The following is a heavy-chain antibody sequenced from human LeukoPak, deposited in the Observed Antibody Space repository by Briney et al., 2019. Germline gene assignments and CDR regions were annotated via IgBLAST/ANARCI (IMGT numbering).Heavy chain of an antibody. V-gene: IGHV3-23*01. CDR2: ISGSGGST. CDR3: AKDSIAVAVLEGPYYFDY. J-gene: IGHJ4*02. Sequence: GGSLRLSCAASGFTFSSYAMSWVRQAPGKGLEWGSAISGSGGSTYYADSVKGRFTISRDNSKNTLYLQMNSLRAEDTAVYYCAKDSIAVAVLEGPYYFDYWGQGTLVTVSS. CDR1: GFTFSSYA. D-gene: IGHD6-19*01.